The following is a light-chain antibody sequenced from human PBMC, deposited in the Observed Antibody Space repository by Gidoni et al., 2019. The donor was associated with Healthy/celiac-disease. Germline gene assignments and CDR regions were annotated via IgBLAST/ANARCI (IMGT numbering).Light chain of an antibody. CDR3: QQRSNWPPALT. CDR2: DAS. Sequence: DIVLTQSPATLSLSPGERATLSCRASQSVSSYLAWYQQKPGQAPRLLIYDASNRATGVPARFSGSGSGTDFTLTISSLESEDFAVYYCQQRSNWPPALTFGGGTKVEIK. CDR1: QSVSSY. V-gene: IGKV3-11*01. J-gene: IGKJ4*01.